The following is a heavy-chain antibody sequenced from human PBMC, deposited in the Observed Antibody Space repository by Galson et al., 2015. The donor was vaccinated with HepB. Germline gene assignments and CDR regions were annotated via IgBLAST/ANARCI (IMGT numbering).Heavy chain of an antibody. J-gene: IGHJ2*01. CDR1: GFTFSSYS. D-gene: IGHD3-16*02. CDR2: ISSSSSYI. CDR3: ARDGGPGITFGGVIAHPYWYFDL. V-gene: IGHV3-21*01. Sequence: SLRLSCAASGFTFSSYSMNWVRQAPGKGLEWVSSISSSSSYIYYADSVKGRFTISRDNAKNSLYLQMNSLRAEDTAVYYCARDGGPGITFGGVIAHPYWYFDLWGRGTLVTVSS.